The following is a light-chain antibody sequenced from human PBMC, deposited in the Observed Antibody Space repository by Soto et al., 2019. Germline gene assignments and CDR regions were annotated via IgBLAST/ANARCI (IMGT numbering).Light chain of an antibody. V-gene: IGLV2-14*03. CDR1: SSDVGFYSY. CDR3: SSYTRSGTPV. CDR2: DDA. Sequence: QSVLTQPASVSESPGQSITISCTGTSSDVGFYSYVSWYQHHPGNAPKLLIYDDANRPSGVSNRFSGSKSDNTAYLSISGIQAEDEADYYCSSYTRSGTPVFGGGTKVTVL. J-gene: IGLJ3*02.